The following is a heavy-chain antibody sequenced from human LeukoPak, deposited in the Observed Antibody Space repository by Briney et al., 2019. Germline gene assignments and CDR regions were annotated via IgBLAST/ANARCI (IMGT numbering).Heavy chain of an antibody. CDR2: IKQDGSEK. CDR3: ARANVGRGAFNAFDI. D-gene: IGHD3-10*01. V-gene: IGHV3-7*02. J-gene: IGHJ3*02. CDR1: GFTFSTYW. Sequence: GGSLRLSCAASGFTFSTYWLSWVRQAPGKRLEWVANIKQDGSEKHYVDSVQGRFTISRDNAKNSLFLQMISLRAEDTAVYYCARANVGRGAFNAFDIWGQGTLVSVSS.